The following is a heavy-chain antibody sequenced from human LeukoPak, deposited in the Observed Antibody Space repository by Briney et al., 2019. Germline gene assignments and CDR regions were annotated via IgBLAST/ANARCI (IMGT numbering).Heavy chain of an antibody. J-gene: IGHJ5*02. CDR1: GGSFSDLY. D-gene: IGHD3-3*01. CDR3: ARGRRRWSWFDP. V-gene: IGHV4-34*01. CDR2: INHSGST. Sequence: SETLSLTCTVYGGSFSDLYWSWIRQPPGKGLEWIGEINHSGSTNYNPSLKSRVTISLDTSRNQFSLKLTSVTAADRAVYYCARGRRRWSWFDPWGQGTLVTVSS.